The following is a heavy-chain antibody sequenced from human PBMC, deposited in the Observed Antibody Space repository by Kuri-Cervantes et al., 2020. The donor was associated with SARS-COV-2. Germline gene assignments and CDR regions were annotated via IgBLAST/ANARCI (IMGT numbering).Heavy chain of an antibody. J-gene: IGHJ4*02. V-gene: IGHV3-21*04. CDR2: ISSSSSYI. CDR1: GFTFSSYS. CDR3: TNEGMGKPFDW. D-gene: IGHD7-27*01. Sequence: LSLTCAASGFTFSSYSMNWVRQAPGKGLEWVSSISSSSSYIYYADSVKGRFTISRDNAKNSLYLQMNSLRAEDTALYYCTNEGMGKPFDWWGQGTLVTVSS.